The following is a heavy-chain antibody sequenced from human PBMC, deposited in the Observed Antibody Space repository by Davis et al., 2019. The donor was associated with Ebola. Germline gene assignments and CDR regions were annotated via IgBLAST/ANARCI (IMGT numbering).Heavy chain of an antibody. D-gene: IGHD3-10*01. CDR1: GYSFTSYW. Sequence: GESLKISCKGSGYSFTSYWISWVRQMPGKGLEWMGRIDPSDSYTNYSPSFQGHVTISADKSISTAYLQWSSLKASDTAMYYCATMTYGSGSYGWFDPWGQGTLVTVSS. V-gene: IGHV5-10-1*01. J-gene: IGHJ5*02. CDR3: ATMTYGSGSYGWFDP. CDR2: IDPSDSYT.